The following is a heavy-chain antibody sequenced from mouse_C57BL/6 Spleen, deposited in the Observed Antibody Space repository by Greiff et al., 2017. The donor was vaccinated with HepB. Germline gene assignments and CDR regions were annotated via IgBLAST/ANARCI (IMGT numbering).Heavy chain of an antibody. V-gene: IGHV5-6*01. Sequence: VQLKESGGDLVKPGGSLKLSCAASGFTFSSYGMSWVRQTPDKRLEWVATISSGGSYTYYPDSVKGRFTISRDNAKNTLYLQMSSLKSEDTAMYYCARHKSLDYWGQGTTLTVSS. J-gene: IGHJ2*01. CDR2: ISSGGSYT. CDR3: ARHKSLDY. CDR1: GFTFSSYG.